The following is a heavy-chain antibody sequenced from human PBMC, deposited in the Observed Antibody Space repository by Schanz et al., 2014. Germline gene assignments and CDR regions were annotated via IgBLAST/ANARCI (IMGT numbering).Heavy chain of an antibody. V-gene: IGHV4-59*08. Sequence: QVQLQESGPGLVKPSETLSLTCAVYGGSFSGYYWSWIRQPPGKGLEWIGYVYHSGVTTYKSSLKSRVSITVDTIKNQFSRNRNSVTAADTAVYYCARSTYDFWSAFDYWGQGILVAVSS. D-gene: IGHD3-3*01. CDR1: GGSFSGYY. J-gene: IGHJ4*02. CDR2: VYHSGVT. CDR3: ARSTYDFWSAFDY.